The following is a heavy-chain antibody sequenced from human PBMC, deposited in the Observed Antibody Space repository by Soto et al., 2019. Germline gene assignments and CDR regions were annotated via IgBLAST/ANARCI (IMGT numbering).Heavy chain of an antibody. D-gene: IGHD3-22*01. CDR2: ISSSSSTI. CDR1: GFTFTSYS. CDR3: ARGHGTYYYDSSGYRDAFDI. V-gene: IGHV3-48*01. Sequence: GGSLRLSCAASGFTFTSYSINWVRQAPGKGLEWVSYISSSSSTIYYADSVKGRFTISRDNAKNSLYLQMNSLRAEDTALYYCARGHGTYYYDSSGYRDAFDIWGQGTMVTVSS. J-gene: IGHJ3*02.